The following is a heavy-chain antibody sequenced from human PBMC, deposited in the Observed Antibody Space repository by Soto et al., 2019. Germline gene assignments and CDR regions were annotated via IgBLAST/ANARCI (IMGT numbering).Heavy chain of an antibody. CDR3: AKDRTIAAAGIKGFFDY. CDR1: GFTFSSYG. CDR2: ISYDGSNK. D-gene: IGHD6-13*01. J-gene: IGHJ4*02. V-gene: IGHV3-30*18. Sequence: QVQLVESGGGVVQPGRSLRLSCVASGFTFSSYGMHWVRQAPGKGLEWVAVISYDGSNKSYADSVKGRFTISRDHSKNTLYLQMNSLGAEDTAVYHCAKDRTIAAAGIKGFFDYWGQGTLVTVSS.